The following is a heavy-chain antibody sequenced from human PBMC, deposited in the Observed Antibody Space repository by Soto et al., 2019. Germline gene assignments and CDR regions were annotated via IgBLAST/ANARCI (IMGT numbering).Heavy chain of an antibody. J-gene: IGHJ4*02. V-gene: IGHV3-66*01. Sequence: HPGGSLRLSCSASGFTVSSNYMSWVRQAPGKGLEWVSVIYSGGSTYYADSVKGRFTISRDNSKNTLYLQMNSLRAEDTAVYYCARDKLASGFDYYGSSGYPGYWGQGTLVTVSS. CDR2: IYSGGST. CDR3: ARDKLASGFDYYGSSGYPGY. D-gene: IGHD3-22*01. CDR1: GFTVSSNY.